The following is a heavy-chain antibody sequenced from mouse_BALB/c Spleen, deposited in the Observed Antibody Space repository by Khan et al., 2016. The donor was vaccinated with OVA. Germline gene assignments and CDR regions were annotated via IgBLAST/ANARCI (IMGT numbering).Heavy chain of an antibody. CDR2: IKYSGIT. CDR3: ARAGTISTVVVTDFDF. V-gene: IGHV3-2*02. Sequence: EVQLQESGPGLVKPSQSLSLTCTVTGYSITSDYAWNWIRQFPGNRLEWMGYIKYSGITSYNPSLKSRISITRDTSKNQFFLQLNPVTTEDTATYSCARAGTISTVVVTDFDFWGQGTTLTVSS. J-gene: IGHJ2*01. D-gene: IGHD1-1*01. CDR1: GYSITSDYA.